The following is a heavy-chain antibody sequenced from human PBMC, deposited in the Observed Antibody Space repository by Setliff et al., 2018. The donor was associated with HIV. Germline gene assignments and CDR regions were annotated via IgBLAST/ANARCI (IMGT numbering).Heavy chain of an antibody. CDR2: ISYDGSNK. Sequence: PGGSLRLSCAASGFTFSSYVMHWVRQAPGKGLEWVAVISYDGSNKYYADSVKGRFTISRDNSKNTLYLQMNSLRAEDTAVYYCAKDQAEAMEQQLVPEYYGMDVWGQGTTVTVSS. J-gene: IGHJ6*02. V-gene: IGHV3-30*18. CDR1: GFTFSSYV. D-gene: IGHD6-13*01. CDR3: AKDQAEAMEQQLVPEYYGMDV.